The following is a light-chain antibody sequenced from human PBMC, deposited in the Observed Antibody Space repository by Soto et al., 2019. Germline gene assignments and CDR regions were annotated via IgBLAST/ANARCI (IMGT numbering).Light chain of an antibody. V-gene: IGLV2-8*01. CDR1: SSDVGAYNY. CDR3: SSYAGSNNLV. Sequence: QSVLTQPPSASGSPGQSVTISCTGTSSDVGAYNYVSWYQQHPGKAPKLMIYEVSKRPSGVPDRFSGSKSDNTASLTVSGLQGDDEADYYCSSYAGSNNLVFGGGTKLTVL. J-gene: IGLJ2*01. CDR2: EVS.